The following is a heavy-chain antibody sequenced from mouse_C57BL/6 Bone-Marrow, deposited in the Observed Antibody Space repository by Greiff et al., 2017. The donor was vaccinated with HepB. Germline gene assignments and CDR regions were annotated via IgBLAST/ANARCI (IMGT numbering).Heavy chain of an antibody. D-gene: IGHD1-1*01. CDR3: ARSRGIYYYDSSPWFAY. CDR2: IDTSDSET. V-gene: IGHV1-52*01. CDR1: GYTFTSYW. Sequence: QVQLQQPGAELVRPGSSVKLSCKASGYTFTSYWMHWVKQRPIQGLEWIGNIDTSDSETHYNQKFKDKATLTVDKSSSTAYMQLSSLTSEDSAVYYCARSRGIYYYDSSPWFAYWGQGTLVTVSA. J-gene: IGHJ3*01.